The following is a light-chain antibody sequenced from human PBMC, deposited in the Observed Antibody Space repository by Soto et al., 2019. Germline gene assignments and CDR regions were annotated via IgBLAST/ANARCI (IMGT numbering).Light chain of an antibody. CDR1: QSVSRS. V-gene: IGKV3-11*01. CDR2: DAS. CDR3: QQRSNWPPEIT. Sequence: EIVLTQSPATLSLSPGERATLSCRASQSVSRSLAWYQQKPGQAPRLLIYDASNRATGVPARFSGSGSGTDFTLTISSLEPEDFAVYCCQQRSNWPPEITFGQGTRLEIK. J-gene: IGKJ5*01.